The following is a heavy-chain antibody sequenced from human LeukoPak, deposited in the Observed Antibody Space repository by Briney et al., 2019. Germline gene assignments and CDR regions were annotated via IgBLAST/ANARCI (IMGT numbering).Heavy chain of an antibody. Sequence: GGSLRLSCATSGFTLSSYSMNWVRQVPGKGLVWVSHLNSDGSSSNYADSAKGRFTISRDNAKNTLYLQMNSLRAEDTAVYYCVRVRMNIYGFDYWGQGTLVTVSS. CDR1: GFTLSSYS. V-gene: IGHV3-74*01. CDR3: VRVRMNIYGFDY. J-gene: IGHJ4*02. CDR2: LNSDGSSS. D-gene: IGHD5-18*01.